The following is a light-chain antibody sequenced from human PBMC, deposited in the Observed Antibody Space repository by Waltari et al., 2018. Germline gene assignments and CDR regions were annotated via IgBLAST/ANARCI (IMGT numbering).Light chain of an antibody. CDR1: SGHSTNV. CDR2: VKSDGSH. V-gene: IGLV4-69*01. CDR3: QTGGHGTWV. Sequence: QLVLTQSPSASASLGASVKLTCTLSSGHSTNVIAWLQQQPEKGPRYLMKVKSDGSHSKWDEIPDRFSGSSSGAERYLTISSLQSEDEADYYCQTGGHGTWVFGGGTKLTVL. J-gene: IGLJ3*02.